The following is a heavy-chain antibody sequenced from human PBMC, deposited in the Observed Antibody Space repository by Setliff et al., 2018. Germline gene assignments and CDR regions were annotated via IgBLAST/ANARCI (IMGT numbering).Heavy chain of an antibody. CDR2: INPNSGGT. Sequence: GASVKVSCKASGYTFTGYYMHWVRQAPGQGLEWMGWINPNSGGTNYAQKFQGRVTMTRDTSISTAYMELSRLRPDDTAVYYCARGETPNTYLYTFGGVIVAAEYFQHWGQGTLVTVSS. CDR1: GYTFTGYY. J-gene: IGHJ1*01. D-gene: IGHD3-16*02. V-gene: IGHV1-2*02. CDR3: ARGETPNTYLYTFGGVIVAAEYFQH.